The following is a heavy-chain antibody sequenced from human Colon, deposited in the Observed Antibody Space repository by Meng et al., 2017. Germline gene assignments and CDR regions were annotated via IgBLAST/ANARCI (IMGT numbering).Heavy chain of an antibody. CDR3: ARDEGGWLTAPDY. CDR1: GVTFPHQG. Sequence: QVQLGQFGVGVQRPGATVPVSCKAYGVTFPHQGITLVRPAPGQGLEWMGWSSGYNGNTHYAQKLQGRVTMTTDTSTSTAYMELSSLRSEDTAVYYCARDEGGWLTAPDYWGQGTLVTVSS. V-gene: IGHV1-18*01. J-gene: IGHJ4*02. D-gene: IGHD5-24*01. CDR2: SSGYNGNT.